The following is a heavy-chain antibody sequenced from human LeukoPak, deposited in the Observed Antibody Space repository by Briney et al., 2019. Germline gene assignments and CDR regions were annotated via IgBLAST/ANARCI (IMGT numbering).Heavy chain of an antibody. D-gene: IGHD3-10*01. Sequence: GGSLRLSCAASGFIFSNYWMSWVRQAPGKGLEWVANIKQHGSEKNYVDSVKGRFTISRDNAKNSLYLQVNSLRAEDTAVYYCAREVKEAGGFDPWGQGTLVTVSS. J-gene: IGHJ5*02. CDR3: AREVKEAGGFDP. CDR1: GFIFSNYW. CDR2: IKQHGSEK. V-gene: IGHV3-7*01.